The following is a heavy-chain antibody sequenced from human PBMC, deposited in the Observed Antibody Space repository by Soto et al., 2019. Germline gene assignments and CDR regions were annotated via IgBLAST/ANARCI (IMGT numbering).Heavy chain of an antibody. CDR2: ISAYNGNT. V-gene: IGHV1-18*01. CDR1: GYTFTSYG. D-gene: IGHD1-7*01. J-gene: IGHJ6*02. CDR3: ARVITGTTFDYYYGMDV. Sequence: QVQLVQSGAEVKKPGASVKVSCKASGYTFTSYGINWVRQAPGQGLEWMGWISAYNGNTNYAQKLQGRVTMTTDTSTSTAYLELRSLRSDDTAVYYSARVITGTTFDYYYGMDVWGQGTTVTVSS.